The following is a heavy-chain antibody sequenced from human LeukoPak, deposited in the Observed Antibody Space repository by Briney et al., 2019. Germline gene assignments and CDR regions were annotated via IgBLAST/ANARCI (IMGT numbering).Heavy chain of an antibody. Sequence: PGGSLRLSCAASGFTFSSYWTSWVRQAPGKGLERVANIKQDGSEKYYVDSVKGRFTISRDNTKKSLYLQMNSLRAEDTAVYYCARVATYYDYWSGYYTGIGYYFDYWGQGTLVTVSS. CDR3: ARVATYYDYWSGYYTGIGYYFDY. D-gene: IGHD3-3*01. CDR1: GFTFSSYW. CDR2: IKQDGSEK. V-gene: IGHV3-7*01. J-gene: IGHJ4*02.